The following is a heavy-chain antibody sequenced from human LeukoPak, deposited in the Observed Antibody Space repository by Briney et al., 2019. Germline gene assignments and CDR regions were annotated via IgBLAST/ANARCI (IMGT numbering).Heavy chain of an antibody. J-gene: IGHJ3*02. V-gene: IGHV4-34*01. CDR1: GGSFSGYY. CDR3: ARVDYYGSGSHRGAFDI. CDR2: INHSGST. D-gene: IGHD3-10*01. Sequence: SETLSLTCAVYGGSFSGYYWSWIRQPPGKGLEWIGEINHSGSTNYNPSLKSRVTISVDTSKNQFSLKLSSVTAADTAVYYCARVDYYGSGSHRGAFDIWGQGTMVTVSS.